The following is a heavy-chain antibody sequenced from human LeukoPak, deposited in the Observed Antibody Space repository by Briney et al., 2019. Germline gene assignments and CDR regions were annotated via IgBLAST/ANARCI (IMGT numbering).Heavy chain of an antibody. D-gene: IGHD2-2*01. CDR2: IIPILGIA. V-gene: IGHV1-69*02. J-gene: IGHJ4*02. CDR1: GVTFSSYT. Sequence: SVKVSCKASGVTFSSYTISWVRQAPGQGLEWMGRIIPILGIANYAQKFQGRVTITADKSTSTAYMELSSLRSEDTAVYYCARGGYCSSTSCLTYFDYWGQGTLVTVSS. CDR3: ARGGYCSSTSCLTYFDY.